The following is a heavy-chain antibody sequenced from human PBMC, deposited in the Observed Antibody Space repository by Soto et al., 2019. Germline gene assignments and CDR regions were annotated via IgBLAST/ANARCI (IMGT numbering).Heavy chain of an antibody. CDR1: GFTFSSYA. D-gene: IGHD1-26*01. V-gene: IGHV3-23*01. Sequence: EVQLLESGGGLVQPGGSLRLSCAASGFTFSSYAMSWVRQAQGKELEWVSAISGSGGSTYYADAVKGRFTSSRDNSKNTLYRQMNSLRAEDTAVYYCAKDQGATIYYYYYGMDVWGQGTTVTVSS. CDR2: ISGSGGST. J-gene: IGHJ6*02. CDR3: AKDQGATIYYYYYGMDV.